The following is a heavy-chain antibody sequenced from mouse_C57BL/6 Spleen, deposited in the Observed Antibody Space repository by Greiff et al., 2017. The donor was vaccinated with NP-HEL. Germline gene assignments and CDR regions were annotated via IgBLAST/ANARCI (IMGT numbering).Heavy chain of an antibody. D-gene: IGHD2-4*01. J-gene: IGHJ4*01. Sequence: EVMLVESGGGLVQPGGSLKLSCAASGFTFSDYGMAWVRQAPRKGPEWVAFISNLAYSIYYADTVTGRFTISRENAKNTLYLEMSSLRSEDTAMYYCAREYDYDDYAMDYWGQGNSVTVSS. V-gene: IGHV5-15*04. CDR2: ISNLAYSI. CDR3: AREYDYDDYAMDY. CDR1: GFTFSDYG.